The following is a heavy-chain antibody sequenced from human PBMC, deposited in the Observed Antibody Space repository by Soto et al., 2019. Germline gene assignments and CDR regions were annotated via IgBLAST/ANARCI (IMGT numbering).Heavy chain of an antibody. CDR2: IYYSGST. CDR1: GGSISSYY. V-gene: IGHV4-59*08. Sequence: SETLSLTCTVSGGSISSYYWSWIRQPPGKGLEWIGYIYYSGSTNYNPSLKSRVTISVDTSKNQFSLKLSSVTAADTAMYYCAKPSGRFNLDYYETSPPTAFDFWGQGALVTVSS. J-gene: IGHJ4*02. D-gene: IGHD3-22*01. CDR3: AKPSGRFNLDYYETSPPTAFDF.